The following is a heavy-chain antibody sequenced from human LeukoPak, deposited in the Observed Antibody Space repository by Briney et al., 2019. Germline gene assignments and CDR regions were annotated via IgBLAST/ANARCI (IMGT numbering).Heavy chain of an antibody. V-gene: IGHV1-24*01. D-gene: IGHD3-10*01. CDR1: GYTLTELS. CDR2: FDPEDGET. CDR3: ATDHTGGKSSSLFDY. Sequence: ASVKVSCKVSGYTLTELSMHWVRQAPGKGLEWMGGFDPEDGETIYAQKFQGRVTMTEDTSTDTAYMEPSSLRSEDTAVYYCATDHTGGKSSSLFDYWGQGTLVTVSS. J-gene: IGHJ4*02.